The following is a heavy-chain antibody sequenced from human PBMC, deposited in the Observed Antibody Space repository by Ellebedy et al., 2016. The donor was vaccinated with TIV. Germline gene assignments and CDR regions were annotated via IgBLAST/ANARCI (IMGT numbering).Heavy chain of an antibody. D-gene: IGHD2-21*01. V-gene: IGHV4-34*01. J-gene: IGHJ4*02. CDR3: ARVNRLPGRQRDY. CDR2: INHSGST. CDR1: GGSFSGYY. Sequence: SETLSLXXAVYGGSFSGYYWSWIRQPPGKGLEWIGEINHSGSTNYNPSLKSRVTISVDTSKNQFSLKLSSVTAADTAVYYCARVNRLPGRQRDYWGQGTLVTVSS.